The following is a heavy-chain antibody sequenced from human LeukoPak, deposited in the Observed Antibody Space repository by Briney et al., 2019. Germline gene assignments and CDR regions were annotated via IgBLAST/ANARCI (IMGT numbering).Heavy chain of an antibody. D-gene: IGHD5-12*01. V-gene: IGHV4-34*01. CDR3: ARAYNGYDYP. Sequence: SETLSLTCAVYGGSFTDYYWIWIRQTPGKGREWIGEVNHSGTTNYNPSLKSRVTISVDTSKNQFSLKVTSVTAADTALYYCARAYNGYDYPWGQGTLVTVSS. CDR1: GGSFTDYY. J-gene: IGHJ5*02. CDR2: VNHSGTT.